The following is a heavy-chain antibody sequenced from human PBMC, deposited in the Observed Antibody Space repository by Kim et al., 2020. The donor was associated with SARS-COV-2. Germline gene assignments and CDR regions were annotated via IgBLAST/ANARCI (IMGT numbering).Heavy chain of an antibody. J-gene: IGHJ4*02. D-gene: IGHD3-10*01. CDR2: IYPGDSDT. CDR3: ARLGFSGSGSYGWGFDY. V-gene: IGHV5-51*01. Sequence: GESLKISCKGSGYSFTSYWIGWVRQMPGKGLEWMGIIYPGDSDTRYSPPFQGQVTISADKSISTAYLQWSSLKASDTAMYYFARLGFSGSGSYGWGFDYWGQGTLVTVSS. CDR1: GYSFTSYW.